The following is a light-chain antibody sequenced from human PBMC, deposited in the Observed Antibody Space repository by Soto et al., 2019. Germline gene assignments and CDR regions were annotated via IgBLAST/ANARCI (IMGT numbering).Light chain of an antibody. CDR2: SNN. V-gene: IGLV1-44*01. Sequence: QSVLTQPPSASGTPGQRVTISCSGSSSNIGSNTVSWYQQLPGTAPKLLIYSNNQRPSGVPDRFSGSKSGTSASLAISGLQSEDEADYYCAAWDDSLNGYVFGTGTKVNV. CDR1: SSNIGSNT. CDR3: AAWDDSLNGYV. J-gene: IGLJ1*01.